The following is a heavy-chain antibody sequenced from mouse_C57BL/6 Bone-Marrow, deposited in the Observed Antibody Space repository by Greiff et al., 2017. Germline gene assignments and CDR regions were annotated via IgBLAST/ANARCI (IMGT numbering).Heavy chain of an antibody. Sequence: QVQLQQSGAELARPGASVKLSCKASGYTFTSSGISWVKQRTGQGLEWIGEIYPRSGNNYYNEKFKGKATLTADKSSSTAYMELRSLTSEDSAVYFCARRGWLLPVAYWGQGTLVTVSA. CDR1: GYTFTSSG. CDR2: IYPRSGNN. CDR3: ARRGWLLPVAY. V-gene: IGHV1-81*01. D-gene: IGHD2-3*01. J-gene: IGHJ3*01.